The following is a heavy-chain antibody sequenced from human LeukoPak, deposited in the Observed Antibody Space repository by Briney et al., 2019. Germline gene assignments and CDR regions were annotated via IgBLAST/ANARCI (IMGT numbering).Heavy chain of an antibody. J-gene: IGHJ4*02. CDR1: GGSISSYY. Sequence: SETLSLTCTVSGGSISSYYWSWIRQPPGKGLEWIGYIYYSGSTNYNPSLKSRVTISVDTSKNQFSLKLSSVTAADTAVYYCARVGGGYYYFDYWGQGTLVTVSS. CDR2: IYYSGST. CDR3: ARVGGGYYYFDY. D-gene: IGHD3-22*01. V-gene: IGHV4-59*01.